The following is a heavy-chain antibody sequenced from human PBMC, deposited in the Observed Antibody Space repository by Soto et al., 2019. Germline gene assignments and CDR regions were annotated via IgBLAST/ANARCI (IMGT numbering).Heavy chain of an antibody. D-gene: IGHD6-13*01. V-gene: IGHV3-23*01. CDR2: ISGSGGST. Sequence: EVQLLESGGGLVQPGGSLRLSCAASGFTFSNYAVTWVRQAPGKGLEWVSTISGSGGSTYYPDSQTGRFTISRDNSKNTLYLQMNSLRDEDTAVYYCAKDQGSSWSEIDYWGQGTLVTVSS. CDR1: GFTFSNYA. J-gene: IGHJ4*02. CDR3: AKDQGSSWSEIDY.